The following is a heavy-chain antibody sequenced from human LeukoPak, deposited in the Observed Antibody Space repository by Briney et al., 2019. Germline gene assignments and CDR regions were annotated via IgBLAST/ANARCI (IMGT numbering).Heavy chain of an antibody. CDR3: ARRGSASRSGFNV. CDR1: GFTFSSYW. CDR2: INQPTSER. Sequence: PGGTLRLSCAASGFTFSSYWMSWVRQAPGKGLEWVASINQPTSERYYVDSVKGRFTISRDNAKNSPYLQMSSLRAEDTAVYYCARRGSASRSGFNVWGQGTMVTVSS. V-gene: IGHV3-7*01. J-gene: IGHJ3*01. D-gene: IGHD3-3*01.